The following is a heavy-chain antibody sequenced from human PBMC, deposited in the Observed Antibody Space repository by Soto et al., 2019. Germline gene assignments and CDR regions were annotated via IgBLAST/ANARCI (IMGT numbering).Heavy chain of an antibody. D-gene: IGHD4-17*01. J-gene: IGHJ6*03. V-gene: IGHV4-59*08. Sequence: SETLSLTCTVSGGSISSYYWSWIRQPPGKGLEWIGYIYYSGSTNYNPSLKSRVTISVDTSKNQFSLKLSSVTAADTAVYYCARHAYGDLLYYYYYYMDVWGKGTTVTVSS. CDR2: IYYSGST. CDR1: GGSISSYY. CDR3: ARHAYGDLLYYYYYYMDV.